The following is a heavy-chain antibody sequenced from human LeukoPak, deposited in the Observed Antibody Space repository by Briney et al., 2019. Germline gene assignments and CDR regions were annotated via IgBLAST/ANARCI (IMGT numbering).Heavy chain of an antibody. D-gene: IGHD3-22*01. J-gene: IGHJ4*02. CDR1: GGTFSSYA. Sequence: GSSVKVSCKASGGTFSSYAISWVRQAPGQGLEWMGRIIPILGIANYAQKFQGRVTITADKSTSTAYMELSSLRSEDTAVYYCASLYYDSSGYEADYWGQGTLVTVSS. V-gene: IGHV1-69*04. CDR3: ASLYYDSSGYEADY. CDR2: IIPILGIA.